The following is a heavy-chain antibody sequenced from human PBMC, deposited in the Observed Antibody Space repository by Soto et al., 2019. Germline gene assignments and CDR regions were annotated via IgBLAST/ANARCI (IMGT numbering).Heavy chain of an antibody. Sequence: SETLSLTCDVSGGSISSGYYSWSWIRQPPGEGLEWIGYIYHSGTTYYNLSLKSRVTISIDRSKNQLSLKLSSVTAADTAVYFCARGSYGDNVGYYWGQGILVTLSS. D-gene: IGHD4-17*01. CDR2: IYHSGTT. V-gene: IGHV4-30-2*01. CDR1: GGSISSGYYS. J-gene: IGHJ4*02. CDR3: ARGSYGDNVGYY.